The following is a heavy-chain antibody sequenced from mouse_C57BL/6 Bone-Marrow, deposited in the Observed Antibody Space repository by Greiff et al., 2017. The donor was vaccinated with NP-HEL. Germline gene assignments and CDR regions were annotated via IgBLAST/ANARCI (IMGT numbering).Heavy chain of an antibody. CDR1: GFTFSSYG. CDR2: ISSGGSYT. CDR3: ARNNYAWFAY. J-gene: IGHJ3*01. D-gene: IGHD2-12*01. V-gene: IGHV5-6*01. Sequence: DVHLVESGGDLVKPGGSLKLSCAASGFTFSSYGMSWVRQTPDKRLEWVATISSGGSYTYYPDSVKGRFTISRDNAKNTLYLQMSSLKSEDTAMYYCARNNYAWFAYWGQGTLVTVSA.